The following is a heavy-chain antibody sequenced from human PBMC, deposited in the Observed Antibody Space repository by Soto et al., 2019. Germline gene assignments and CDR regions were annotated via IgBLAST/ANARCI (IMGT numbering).Heavy chain of an antibody. CDR2: ISGSANNA. CDR3: AKPGGSGSHLRD. J-gene: IGHJ4*02. D-gene: IGHD6-19*01. Sequence: GGSLSLPCAASAFTFSSYAMSWVRPAPGKGLEWISAISGSANNASFVDSVKGRFAVSRDNSKNTVYLQMNSLRAEDTAVYYCAKPGGSGSHLRDWGQGILVTVSS. CDR1: AFTFSSYA. V-gene: IGHV3-23*01.